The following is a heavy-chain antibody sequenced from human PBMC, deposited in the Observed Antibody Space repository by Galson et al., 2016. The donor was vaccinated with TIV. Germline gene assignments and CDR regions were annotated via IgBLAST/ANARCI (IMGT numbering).Heavy chain of an antibody. V-gene: IGHV4-61*02. J-gene: IGHJ4*02. D-gene: IGHD3-16*01. Sequence: TLSLTCTVSGGSINSGSYFWTWIRQPAGKGLEWIGRIYTSGSIHYNPSLESQVTVSIDTAKNQFSLKLNSVTAADTAVYYCARRRDDGFDYWGQGTLVTVSS. CDR3: ARRRDDGFDY. CDR2: IYTSGSI. CDR1: GGSINSGSYF.